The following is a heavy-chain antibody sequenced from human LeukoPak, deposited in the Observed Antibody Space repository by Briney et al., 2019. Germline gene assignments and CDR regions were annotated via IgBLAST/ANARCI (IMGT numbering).Heavy chain of an antibody. CDR1: GFSFSSHS. V-gene: IGHV3-48*02. D-gene: IGHD2-15*01. CDR3: ARDQGAVAVVAALFSDWYFDL. Sequence: GGSLRLSCAASGFSFSSHSMTWVRQAPGKGLEWVSYISSSSGTIHYADSVKGRFTIYRDNAKNSLYLQMNSLRDEDTAVYYCARDQGAVAVVAALFSDWYFDLWGRGALVTVSS. J-gene: IGHJ2*01. CDR2: ISSSSGTI.